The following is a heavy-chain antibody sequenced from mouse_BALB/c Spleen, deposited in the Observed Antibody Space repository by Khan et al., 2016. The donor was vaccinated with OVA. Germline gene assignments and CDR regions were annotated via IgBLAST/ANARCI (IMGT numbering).Heavy chain of an antibody. Sequence: EVQLVESGGDLVKPGGSLKLSCAASGFTFSSYGMSWVRQTPDKRLEWVATISSDGSYTYYPDSVKGRFTISSDNVKNTLYLQMSSLKSEDTAMDYSASHLTGSCAYWGQGTLVTVSA. CDR1: GFTFSSYG. D-gene: IGHD4-1*01. V-gene: IGHV5-6*01. CDR2: ISSDGSYT. CDR3: ASHLTGSCAY. J-gene: IGHJ3*01.